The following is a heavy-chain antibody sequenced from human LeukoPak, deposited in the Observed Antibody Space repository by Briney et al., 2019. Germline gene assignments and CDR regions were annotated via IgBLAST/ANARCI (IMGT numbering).Heavy chain of an antibody. CDR3: AYDIAAAGGGYFDY. CDR2: ISWNSGSI. Sequence: GGSLRLSCAASGFTFDDYAMHWIRQAPGKGLEWVSGISWNSGSIGYADSVKGRFTISRDNAKNSLYLQMNSLRAEDTALYYCAYDIAAAGGGYFDYWGQGTLVTVSS. J-gene: IGHJ4*02. D-gene: IGHD6-13*01. V-gene: IGHV3-9*01. CDR1: GFTFDDYA.